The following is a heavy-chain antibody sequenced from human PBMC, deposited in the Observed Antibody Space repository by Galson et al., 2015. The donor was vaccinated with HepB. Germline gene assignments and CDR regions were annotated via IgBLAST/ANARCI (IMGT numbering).Heavy chain of an antibody. CDR1: GITFSSYW. D-gene: IGHD3-3*01. CDR3: ARDYDPAARPLSYFDL. V-gene: IGHV3-7*01. J-gene: IGHJ2*01. CDR2: IKQDGTEK. Sequence: SLRLSCAASGITFSSYWMNWDRQAPGKGLEWVANIKQDGTEKYYVDSVKGRFTISRDNAKNSLYVQMNNLRAEDTAVYYCARDYDPAARPLSYFDLWGRGTLVTVSS.